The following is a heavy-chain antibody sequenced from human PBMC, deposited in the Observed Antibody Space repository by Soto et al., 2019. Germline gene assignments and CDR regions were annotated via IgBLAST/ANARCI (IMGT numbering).Heavy chain of an antibody. J-gene: IGHJ6*02. Sequence: EVQLLESGGGLVQPGGSLRLSCAASGFTFSSYAMSWVRQAPGKGLEWVSAISGSGGSTYYADSVKGRFTISRDNSKXXLXLXXNSLRAEDTAVYYCAKVGDYYDSSGREPYYYGMDVWGQGTTVTVSS. D-gene: IGHD3-22*01. CDR2: ISGSGGST. V-gene: IGHV3-23*01. CDR1: GFTFSSYA. CDR3: AKVGDYYDSSGREPYYYGMDV.